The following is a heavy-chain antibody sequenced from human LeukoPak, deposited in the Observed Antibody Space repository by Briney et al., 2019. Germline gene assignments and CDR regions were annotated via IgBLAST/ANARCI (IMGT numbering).Heavy chain of an antibody. CDR3: ARVSGAGRPLYYYYMDV. Sequence: SETLSLTCTVSGGSISSCYWSWLRQPAGKGLEWIGRIYSSGSNNYNPSLKSRVTMSVDTSKNQFSLRLSSVTAADTAVYYCARVSGAGRPLYYYYMDVWGKGTTVTVSS. CDR1: GGSISSCY. J-gene: IGHJ6*03. CDR2: IYSSGSN. D-gene: IGHD6-6*01. V-gene: IGHV4-4*07.